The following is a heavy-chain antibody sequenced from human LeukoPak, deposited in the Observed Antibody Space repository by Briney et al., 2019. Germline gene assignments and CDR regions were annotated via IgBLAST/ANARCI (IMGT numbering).Heavy chain of an antibody. CDR3: ARDLGHTSGLDY. CDR2: IWYDGSNK. CDR1: GFTFSSYA. Sequence: PGMSLRLSCAASGFTFSSYAMHWVRQAPGKGLEWVAVIWYDGSNKYYADSVKGRFTISRDNSKNTLYLQMNSLRAEDTAVYYCARDLGHTSGLDYWGQGTLVTVSS. J-gene: IGHJ4*02. D-gene: IGHD3-10*01. V-gene: IGHV3-33*01.